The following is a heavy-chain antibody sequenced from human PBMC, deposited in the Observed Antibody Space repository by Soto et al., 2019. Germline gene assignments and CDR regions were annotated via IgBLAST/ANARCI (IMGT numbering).Heavy chain of an antibody. V-gene: IGHV1-46*01. CDR3: AGSIFGVVIMVY. D-gene: IGHD3-3*01. J-gene: IGHJ4*02. Sequence: ASVKVSCKASGYTFTSYYMHWVRQAPGQGLEWMGIINPSGGSRSYAQKFQGRVTMTRDTSTSTVYMELSILRSEDTAVYYCAGSIFGVVIMVYWGQGTLVTVSS. CDR2: INPSGGSR. CDR1: GYTFTSYY.